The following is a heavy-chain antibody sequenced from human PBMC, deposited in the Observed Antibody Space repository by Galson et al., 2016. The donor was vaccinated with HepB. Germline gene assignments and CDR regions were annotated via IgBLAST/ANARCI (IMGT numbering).Heavy chain of an antibody. J-gene: IGHJ3*02. V-gene: IGHV3-9*01. CDR1: GFTLDHYA. D-gene: IGHD3-22*01. CDR3: AKDSGAYYYDSSGYRRNAFDI. Sequence: SLRLSCAASGFTLDHYAMHWVRQAPGKGLEWVSGISCNSGSIGYADSVKGRFTISRDNAKNSLYLQMNSLRAGDTALYYCAKDSGAYYYDSSGYRRNAFDIGGQGTMVTVSA. CDR2: ISCNSGSI.